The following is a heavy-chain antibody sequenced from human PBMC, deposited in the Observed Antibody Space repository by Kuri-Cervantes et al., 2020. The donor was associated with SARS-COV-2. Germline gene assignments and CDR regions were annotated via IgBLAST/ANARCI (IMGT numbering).Heavy chain of an antibody. J-gene: IGHJ4*02. V-gene: IGHV4-34*01. CDR1: GGSFSNYY. CDR2: INHRGTT. CDR3: VENDYYDSSGYSHFDY. D-gene: IGHD3-22*01. Sequence: SETLSLTCAVYGGSFSNYYWSWVRQSPGKGLEWIGEINHRGTTSYNPSLKSRVTISIDTSKNQFSLKLSSVTAADTAVYYCVENDYYDSSGYSHFDYWGQGTLVTVSS.